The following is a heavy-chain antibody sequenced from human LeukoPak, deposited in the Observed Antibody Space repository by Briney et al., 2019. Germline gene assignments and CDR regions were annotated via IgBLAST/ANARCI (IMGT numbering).Heavy chain of an antibody. CDR2: MNPNSGNT. D-gene: IGHD5-24*01. J-gene: IGHJ4*02. Sequence: ASVNVSCKASGYTFTSYDINWVQQAPGQGLEWMGWMNPNSGNTGYAQKFQGRVTMTRNTSISTAYMELSSLRSEDTAVYYCARGGPYVEMATIIDYWGQGTLVTVSS. V-gene: IGHV1-8*01. CDR3: ARGGPYVEMATIIDY. CDR1: GYTFTSYD.